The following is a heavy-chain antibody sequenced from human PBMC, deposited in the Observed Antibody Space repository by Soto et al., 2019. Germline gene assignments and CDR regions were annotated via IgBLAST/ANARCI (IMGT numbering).Heavy chain of an antibody. D-gene: IGHD3-22*01. V-gene: IGHV4-31*03. CDR3: ARWGSVKHYYDSSGYSVKFVIDAFDI. Sequence: QVQLQESGPGLVKPSQTLSLTCTVSGGSISSGGYYWSWIRQHPGKGLEWIGYIYYSGSTYYNPSLKSRVTISVDTSKNQFSLKLSSVTAADTAVYYCARWGSVKHYYDSSGYSVKFVIDAFDIWGQGTMVTVSS. J-gene: IGHJ3*02. CDR2: IYYSGST. CDR1: GGSISSGGYY.